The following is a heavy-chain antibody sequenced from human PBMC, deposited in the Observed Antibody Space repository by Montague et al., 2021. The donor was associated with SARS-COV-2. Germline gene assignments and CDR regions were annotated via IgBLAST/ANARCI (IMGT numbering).Heavy chain of an antibody. CDR3: ASGRMVPYSSSWTTLYYYYGMDV. D-gene: IGHD6-13*01. V-gene: IGHV6-1*01. Sequence: CAISGDSVSSNSAAWNWIRQSPSRGLEWLGRTYYRSKWYNDYAVXVESRITINPDTSKNQFSLQLNSVTPEDTAVYYCASGRMVPYSSSWTTLYYYYGMDVWDQGTTVTVSS. J-gene: IGHJ6*02. CDR1: GDSVSSNSAA. CDR2: TYYRSKWYN.